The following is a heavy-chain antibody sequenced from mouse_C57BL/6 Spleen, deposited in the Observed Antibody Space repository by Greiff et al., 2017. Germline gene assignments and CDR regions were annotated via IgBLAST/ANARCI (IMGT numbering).Heavy chain of an antibody. V-gene: IGHV1-80*01. Sequence: LQESGAELVKPGASVKISCKASGYAFSSYWMNWVKQRPGKGLEWIGQIYPGDGDTNYNGKFKGKATLTADKSSSTAYMQLSSLTSEDSAVYFCARVYYGNYVWFAYWGQGTLVTVSA. J-gene: IGHJ3*01. CDR1: GYAFSSYW. CDR3: ARVYYGNYVWFAY. D-gene: IGHD2-1*01. CDR2: IYPGDGDT.